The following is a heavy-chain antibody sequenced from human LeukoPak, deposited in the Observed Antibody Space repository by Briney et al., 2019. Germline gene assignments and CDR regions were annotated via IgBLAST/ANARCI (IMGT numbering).Heavy chain of an antibody. CDR2: IHSDGTT. Sequence: GGSLRLSCAASEFSVSHNYMSWVRQAPGKGLEWVSVIHSDGTTHYADSVKGRFTISRDNSKNTLYLQMNSLRVEDTAMYYCARETGYSTSWYAYYFDYWGQGTLVTVAS. J-gene: IGHJ4*02. D-gene: IGHD6-13*01. CDR1: EFSVSHNY. V-gene: IGHV3-53*01. CDR3: ARETGYSTSWYAYYFDY.